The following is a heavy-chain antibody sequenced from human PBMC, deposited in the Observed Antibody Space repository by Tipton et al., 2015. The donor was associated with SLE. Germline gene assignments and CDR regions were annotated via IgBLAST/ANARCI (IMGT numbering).Heavy chain of an antibody. Sequence: SLRLSCVASRFSFASYAMSWVRQAPGKGLEWVSAIIGSASSIYYGDSVKGRFTISRDNSKNTLYLQMYSLRAEDTAVYYCAKAVSWNFDYYYMDVWGKGTTVTVSS. D-gene: IGHD1-7*01. J-gene: IGHJ6*03. CDR3: AKAVSWNFDYYYMDV. CDR1: RFSFASYA. CDR2: IIGSASSI. V-gene: IGHV3-23*01.